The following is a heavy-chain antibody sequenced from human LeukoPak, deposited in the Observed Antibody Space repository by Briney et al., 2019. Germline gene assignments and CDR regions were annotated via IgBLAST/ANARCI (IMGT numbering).Heavy chain of an antibody. CDR2: ISGSSVNI. CDR1: GFIFRGYS. V-gene: IGHV3-21*01. D-gene: IGHD3-22*01. J-gene: IGHJ6*03. CDR3: ISFYYDDNCFYFVDV. Sequence: PGGSVRLPCAASGFIFRGYSMKWVRQAPGKALEGLTSISGSSVNIYYADSVKGRFTISRDNPKNSLYLQINSLGAEDTAVYYCISFYYDDNCFYFVDVWGAGTTVTVSS.